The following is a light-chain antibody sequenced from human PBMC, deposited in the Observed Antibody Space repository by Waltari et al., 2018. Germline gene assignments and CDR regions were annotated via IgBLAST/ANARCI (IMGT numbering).Light chain of an antibody. CDR2: DAS. J-gene: IGKJ1*01. V-gene: IGKV3-20*01. Sequence: EIVLTQSPGTPSLSPGERATLSCRASQSVGRSLAWYQQKPGQAPRLLIYDASSRAAGIPDRFSGSGSGTDFSLAISRLEPEDFAVYYCQKYVSLPATFGQGTKVEIK. CDR3: QKYVSLPAT. CDR1: QSVGRS.